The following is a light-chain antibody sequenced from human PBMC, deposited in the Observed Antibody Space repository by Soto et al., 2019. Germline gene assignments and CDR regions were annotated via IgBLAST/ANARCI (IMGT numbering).Light chain of an antibody. Sequence: QSAPTQPASVSGSPGQSITISCTGTSSDVGGYNYVSWSQQHPGKAPKLLISEVSNRPSGVSNRFSGSKSGNTASLTISGLQADDEADYYCSSYTASSTLLFGTGTKVTVL. CDR3: SSYTASSTLL. CDR1: SSDVGGYNY. J-gene: IGLJ1*01. CDR2: EVS. V-gene: IGLV2-14*03.